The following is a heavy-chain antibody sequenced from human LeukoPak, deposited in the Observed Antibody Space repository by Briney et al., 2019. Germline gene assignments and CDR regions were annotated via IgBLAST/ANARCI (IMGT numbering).Heavy chain of an antibody. CDR2: INPSGGSA. V-gene: IGHV1-46*01. CDR1: GYTFINYY. J-gene: IGHJ4*02. CDR3: ARPVDTASLVN. Sequence: ASVKVSCKASGYTFINYYMHWVRQAPGQGLEWMGIINPSGGSAYYAQKFQGRVTMTSDVSTSTFHMELSSLRPEDTAVYYCARPVDTASLVNWGQGTLVTVSS. D-gene: IGHD5-18*01.